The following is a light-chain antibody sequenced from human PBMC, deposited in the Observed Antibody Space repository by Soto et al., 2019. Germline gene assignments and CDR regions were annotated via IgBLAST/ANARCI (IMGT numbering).Light chain of an antibody. CDR1: QSVSYF. J-gene: IGKJ2*01. Sequence: EIVLTQSPATLSLSPGERATLSCRASQSVSYFLAWYQQKPGQAPRLLIYDASNRATGIPGRFSGSGSGTDFTLTISSLESEDFAVYYCQQFGTSPLYTFGQGTKLEIK. V-gene: IGKV3-11*01. CDR3: QQFGTSPLYT. CDR2: DAS.